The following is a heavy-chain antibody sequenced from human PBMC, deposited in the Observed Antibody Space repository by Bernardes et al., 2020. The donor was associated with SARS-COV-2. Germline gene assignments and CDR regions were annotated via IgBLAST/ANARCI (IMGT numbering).Heavy chain of an antibody. CDR3: ARDPLGAWLKYYYGMNV. V-gene: IGHV3-33*01. CDR1: GFTFSSYG. J-gene: IGHJ6*02. CDR2: IGYVGSNK. Sequence: GGTPRPSCASSGFTFSSYGMHVVRKGPGKGLEWVAVIGYVGSNKYYADSVKARFTISRDNSKNTLYLQMNSLRAEDTAVYYCARDPLGAWLKYYYGMNVWGQGTTVTV. D-gene: IGHD5-18*01.